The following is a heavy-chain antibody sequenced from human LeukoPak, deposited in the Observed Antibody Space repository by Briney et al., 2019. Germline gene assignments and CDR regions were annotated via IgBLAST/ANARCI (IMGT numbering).Heavy chain of an antibody. CDR3: ARGFGIAAVGYFDY. V-gene: IGHV3-53*01. CDR2: IYSGGST. J-gene: IGHJ4*02. Sequence: PGGSLRLSCAASGFTFSSYDMTWVRQAPGKGLEWVSVIYSGGSTYYADSVKGRFTISRDNSKNTLYLQMNSLRAEDTAVYYCARGFGIAAVGYFDYWGQGTLVTVSS. CDR1: GFTFSSYD. D-gene: IGHD6-13*01.